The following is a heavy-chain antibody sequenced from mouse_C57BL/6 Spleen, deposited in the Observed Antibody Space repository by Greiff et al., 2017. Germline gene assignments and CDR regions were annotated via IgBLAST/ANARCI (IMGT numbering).Heavy chain of an antibody. CDR2: IDPANGNT. V-gene: IGHV14-3*01. J-gene: IGHJ4*01. CDR1: GYDIKNTY. D-gene: IGHD1-1*01. CDR3: YITTVVATPYAMDY. Sequence: VQLQQSVAELVRPGASVKLSCTASGYDIKNTYMHWVKQRPEQGLEWIGRIDPANGNTKYAPKFPGKATMTAETSSNTAYLQLSSLTSEDTAIYYCYITTVVATPYAMDYWGQGTSVTVSS.